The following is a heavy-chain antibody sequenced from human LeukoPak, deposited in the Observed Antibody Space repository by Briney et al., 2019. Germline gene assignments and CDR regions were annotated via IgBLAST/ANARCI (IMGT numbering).Heavy chain of an antibody. D-gene: IGHD6-13*01. CDR1: GFTFSSYS. CDR2: INILSNYI. V-gene: IGHV3-21*01. J-gene: IGHJ4*02. Sequence: GGSLRLSCAASGFTFSSYSMNWVRQAPGKGLEWVSSINILSNYIYYADSVKGRFTISRDNAKNSLYLQMNSLRAEDTAVYYCAREIYQHLVPDYWGQGTLVTVSS. CDR3: AREIYQHLVPDY.